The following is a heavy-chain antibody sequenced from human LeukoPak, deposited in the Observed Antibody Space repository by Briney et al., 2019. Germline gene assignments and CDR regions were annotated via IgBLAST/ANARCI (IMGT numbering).Heavy chain of an antibody. Sequence: PGGSLRLSCAASGFTFSSYSMNWVRQAPGKGLEWVSSISSSSRYIYYADSVKGRFTISRDNAKTSLYLHMNSLRAEDTAVYYCARAPITMVRGVTNWFDPWGQGTLVTVSS. CDR3: ARAPITMVRGVTNWFDP. CDR1: GFTFSSYS. CDR2: ISSSSRYI. V-gene: IGHV3-21*01. J-gene: IGHJ5*02. D-gene: IGHD3-10*01.